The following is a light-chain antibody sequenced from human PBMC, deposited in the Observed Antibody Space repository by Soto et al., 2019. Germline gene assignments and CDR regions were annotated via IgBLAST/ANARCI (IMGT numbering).Light chain of an antibody. J-gene: IGKJ5*01. CDR3: QQYDSLPIT. CDR1: QDISNY. Sequence: DIQMTHSPSSLSASVGDRVTITCQASQDISNYLSWYQQKPGKAPKLLIYDASDSEKGVPGRFSGSGSGTDFTLTIISLQPEDFATYYCQQYDSLPITCGQGTRLEIK. CDR2: DAS. V-gene: IGKV1-33*01.